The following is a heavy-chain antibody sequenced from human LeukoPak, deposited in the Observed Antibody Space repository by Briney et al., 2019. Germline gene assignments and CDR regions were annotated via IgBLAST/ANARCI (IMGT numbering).Heavy chain of an antibody. V-gene: IGHV4-4*07. CDR3: ARGDDSGYYVGGYYFDY. CDR1: GGSISRYY. J-gene: IGHJ4*02. Sequence: SETLSLTCTVSGGSISRYYWSWIRQFAGKGLEWIGRIHSSGGTNYNPSLKSRVTMSVDTSKNQFSLKLSSVTAADTAVFYCARGDDSGYYVGGYYFDYWGQGILVTVSS. D-gene: IGHD3-22*01. CDR2: IHSSGGT.